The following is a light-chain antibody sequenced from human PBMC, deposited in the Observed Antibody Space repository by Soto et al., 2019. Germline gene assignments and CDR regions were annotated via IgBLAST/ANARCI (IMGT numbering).Light chain of an antibody. V-gene: IGLV1-40*01. CDR3: QSYDRSLNGVV. J-gene: IGLJ2*01. CDR1: SSNIGAGYD. Sequence: QSVLTQPPSVSGAPGQRVTISCTGSSSNIGAGYDVHWYQQLPGTAPKLLIYGNSNRPTGVPDRFSGSKSGTSASLAITGLQAEDEAGYYCQSYDRSLNGVVFGGGTKLTVL. CDR2: GNS.